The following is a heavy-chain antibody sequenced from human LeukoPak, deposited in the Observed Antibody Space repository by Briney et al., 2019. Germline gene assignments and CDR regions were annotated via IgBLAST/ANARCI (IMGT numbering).Heavy chain of an antibody. CDR1: GGTFSSYA. CDR2: IIPIFGTA. CDR3: ARDGIGCSGGSCYSLRYYYYMDV. V-gene: IGHV1-69*05. D-gene: IGHD2-15*01. J-gene: IGHJ6*03. Sequence: GASVKVSCKASGGTFSSYAISWVRQAPGQGLEWMGRIIPIFGTANYAQKFQGRVTITTDESTSTAYMELSSLRSEDTAVYYCARDGIGCSGGSCYSLRYYYYMDVWGKGTTVTVSS.